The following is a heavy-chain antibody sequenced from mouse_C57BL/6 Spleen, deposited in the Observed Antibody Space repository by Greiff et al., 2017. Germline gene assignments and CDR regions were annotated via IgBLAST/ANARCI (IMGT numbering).Heavy chain of an antibody. D-gene: IGHD2-3*01. V-gene: IGHV7-3*01. CDR3: ARYMKNGYYPFAY. CDR1: GFTFTDYY. CDR2: IRNKANGYTT. Sequence: EVQVVESGGGLVQPGGSLSLSCAASGFTFTDYYMSWVRQPPGKALEWLGFIRNKANGYTTEYSASVKGRFTISRDNSQSILYLQMNALRAEDSATYYCARYMKNGYYPFAYWGQGTLVTVSA. J-gene: IGHJ3*01.